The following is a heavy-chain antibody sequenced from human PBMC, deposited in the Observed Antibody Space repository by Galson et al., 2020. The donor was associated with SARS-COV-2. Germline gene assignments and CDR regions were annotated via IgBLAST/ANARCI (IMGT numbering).Heavy chain of an antibody. CDR2: ISPDGSVTQYVA. J-gene: IGHJ4*02. D-gene: IGHD5-18*01. CDR3: ARDRGYSYGETLLDY. V-gene: IGHV3-74*01. Sequence: LVWVSRISPDGSVTQYVADSADSVKGRFTISRDNAKNTLSLQLNSLRAGDTAVYYCARDRGYSYGETLLDYWGQGTLVTVSS.